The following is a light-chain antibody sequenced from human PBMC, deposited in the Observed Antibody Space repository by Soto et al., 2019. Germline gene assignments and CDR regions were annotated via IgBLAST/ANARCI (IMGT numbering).Light chain of an antibody. CDR2: AAS. V-gene: IGKV1-39*01. J-gene: IGKJ1*01. CDR1: QSISDY. CDR3: QQSYSTPWT. Sequence: DIQMTQSPSSLSASVGDRVTITYRASQSISDYLNWYQQKPGKAPKLLIYAASSLQSGVPSRVSGSGSGTDFTLTISSLQPEDFATYYCQQSYSTPWTFGQGTKVEIK.